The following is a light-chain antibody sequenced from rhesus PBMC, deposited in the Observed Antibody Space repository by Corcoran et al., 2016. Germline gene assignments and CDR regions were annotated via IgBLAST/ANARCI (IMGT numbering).Light chain of an antibody. J-gene: IGKJ4*01. CDR3: QHGYGTPPLP. CDR1: EGISNY. V-gene: IGKV6-47*02. Sequence: DIVMTQSPAFVSVTPGEKVTITCQASEGISNYLHWYQQKTDQPPKLFIQYASQPIPGVPSRFTGSGSGTDFTFPIRSLEVEDAATYYCQHGYGTPPLPFGGGTKVEIK. CDR2: YAS.